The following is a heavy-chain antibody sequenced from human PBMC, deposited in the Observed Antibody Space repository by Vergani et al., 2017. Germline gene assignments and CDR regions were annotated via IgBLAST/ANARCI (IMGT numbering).Heavy chain of an antibody. CDR1: GYTLTELS. V-gene: IGHV1-46*03. D-gene: IGHD4-23*01. Sequence: QVQLVQSGAEVKKPGASVKVSCKVSGYTLTELSMHWVRQAPGQGLEWMGIINPSGGSTSYAQKFQGRVTMTRDTSTSTVYMELSSLRSEDTAVYYCARGGYGGNSIIGDSWGQGTLVTVSS. CDR2: INPSGGST. J-gene: IGHJ4*02. CDR3: ARGGYGGNSIIGDS.